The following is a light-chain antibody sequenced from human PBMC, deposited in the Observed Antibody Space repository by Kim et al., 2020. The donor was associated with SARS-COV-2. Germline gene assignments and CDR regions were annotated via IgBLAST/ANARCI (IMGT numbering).Light chain of an antibody. Sequence: QSVLTQPPSASGTPGQRVTISCSGSSSNIGSNTVTWYQQLPGAAPKLLISRNNHRPSGVPDRFSGSKSGTSASLAISGLQSEDEADYCCATWDDSLNGWVFGGGTQLTVL. V-gene: IGLV1-44*01. CDR2: RNN. CDR3: ATWDDSLNGWV. J-gene: IGLJ3*02. CDR1: SSNIGSNT.